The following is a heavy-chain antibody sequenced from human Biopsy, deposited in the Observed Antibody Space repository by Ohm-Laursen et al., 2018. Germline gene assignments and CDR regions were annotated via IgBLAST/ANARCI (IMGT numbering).Heavy chain of an antibody. V-gene: IGHV4-34*08. CDR2: INQAGTT. Sequence: PSDTLSHTCAVFGKTFSDYQWSWIRQPPGKGLEWIGQINQAGTTNYNPSLKSRVSISADASKYEFSLRLTSVTAADTAVYLCGNEVHGRDYWGLGAQVTVSS. CDR3: GNEVHGRDY. J-gene: IGHJ4*02. CDR1: GKTFSDYQ. D-gene: IGHD2-15*01.